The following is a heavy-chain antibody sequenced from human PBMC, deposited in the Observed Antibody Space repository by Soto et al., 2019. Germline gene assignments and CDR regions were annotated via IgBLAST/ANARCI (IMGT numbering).Heavy chain of an antibody. D-gene: IGHD5-18*01. Sequence: SETLCVTWTVAGGSSSSVGYSCSWILQPPGKGLEWIASIYYSGSTYYNPSLKSRVTISVDTSKNQFSLKLSSVTAADTAVYYCARSDPDTAMVTSDYWGQGTMVTVSS. V-gene: IGHV4-30-2*03. CDR2: IYYSGST. CDR3: ARSDPDTAMVTSDY. CDR1: GGSSSSVGYS. J-gene: IGHJ4*02.